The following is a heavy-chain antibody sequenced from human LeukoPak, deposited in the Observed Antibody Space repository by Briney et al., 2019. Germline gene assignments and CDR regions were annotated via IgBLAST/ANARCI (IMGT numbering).Heavy chain of an antibody. CDR3: ARSMAVTTWGAHYYYYYYMDV. V-gene: IGHV3-53*01. CDR1: GFTVSSNY. CDR2: IYSGGST. J-gene: IGHJ6*03. Sequence: PGGSLRLSCAASGFTVSSNYMSWVRQAPGKGLEWVSVIYSGGSTYYADSVKGRFTISRDNSKNTLYLQMNSLRAEDTAVYYCARSMAVTTWGAHYYYYYYMDVWGKGTTVTVSS. D-gene: IGHD4-17*01.